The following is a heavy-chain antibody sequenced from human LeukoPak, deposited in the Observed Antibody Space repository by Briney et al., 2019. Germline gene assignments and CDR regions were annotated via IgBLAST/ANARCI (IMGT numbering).Heavy chain of an antibody. J-gene: IGHJ6*02. D-gene: IGHD3-10*01. V-gene: IGHV5-51*01. CDR1: GYSFTSYW. CDR2: IYPGDSDT. CDR3: ARHPSQYITMVRGVDYGMDV. Sequence: GESLKISCKGSGYSFTSYWIGWVRQMPGKGLEWMGIIYPGDSDTRYSPSFQGQVTISADKSISTAYLQWRSLKASDTAMYYCARHPSQYITMVRGVDYGMDVWGQGTTVTVSS.